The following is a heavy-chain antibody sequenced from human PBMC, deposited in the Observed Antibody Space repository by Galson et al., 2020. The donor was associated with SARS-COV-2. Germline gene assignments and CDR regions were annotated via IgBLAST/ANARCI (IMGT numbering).Heavy chain of an antibody. CDR3: ARSGLSSGGPEPQLYGMDV. CDR1: GYTFTGYY. D-gene: IGHD6-19*01. V-gene: IGHV1-2*04. Sequence: ASVKVSCKASGYTFTGYYMHWVRQAPGQGLEWMGWINPNSGGTNYAQKFQGWVTMTRDTSISTAYMELSRLRSDDTAVYYCARSGLSSGGPEPQLYGMDVWGQGTTVTVSS. CDR2: INPNSGGT. J-gene: IGHJ6*02.